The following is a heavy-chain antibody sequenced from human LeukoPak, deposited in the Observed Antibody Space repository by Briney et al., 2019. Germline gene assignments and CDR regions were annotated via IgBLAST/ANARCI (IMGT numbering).Heavy chain of an antibody. CDR1: GFTFSGSA. CDR2: IRSKANSYAT. J-gene: IGHJ3*02. CDR3: TRHAYYYDSSPDAFDI. Sequence: GGSLRLSCAASGFTFSGSAMHWVRQASGKGLEWVGRIRSKANSYATAYAASVKGRFTISRDDSKNTAYLQMNSLKTEDTAVYYCTRHAYYYDSSPDAFDIWGQGTMVTVSS. V-gene: IGHV3-73*01. D-gene: IGHD3-22*01.